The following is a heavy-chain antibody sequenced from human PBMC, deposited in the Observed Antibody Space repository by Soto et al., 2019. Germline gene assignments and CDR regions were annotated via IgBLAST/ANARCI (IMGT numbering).Heavy chain of an antibody. CDR3: ARSGYSFAWGY. V-gene: IGHV3-53*01. CDR1: GFLVNSAY. J-gene: IGHJ4*02. Sequence: EVQLVESGGGLIPPGGSLRLSCAASGFLVNSAYMTWVRQAPGKGLEWLSMINSDGSTLYAESVKGRFTISRDNSKNRLDLQMNSLGAEDTAIYYCARSGYSFAWGYWGQGTLVIVTS. CDR2: INSDGST. D-gene: IGHD5-18*01.